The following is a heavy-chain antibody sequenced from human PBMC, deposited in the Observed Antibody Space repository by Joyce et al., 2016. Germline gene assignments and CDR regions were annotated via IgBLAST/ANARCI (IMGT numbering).Heavy chain of an antibody. J-gene: IGHJ4*02. V-gene: IGHV3-7*03. CDR2: INHDGGET. Sequence: EVQLVESGGNLVQPGGSLRLSCAAYGFTFSRYWMNWVRQAPGKGLEWVTNINHDGGETWSVDSVKGRFTISRDNAKNSLYLQMNSLRAEDTAVYYCARGINESPGIDDWGQGTLVIVSS. D-gene: IGHD3-10*01. CDR3: ARGINESPGIDD. CDR1: GFTFSRYW.